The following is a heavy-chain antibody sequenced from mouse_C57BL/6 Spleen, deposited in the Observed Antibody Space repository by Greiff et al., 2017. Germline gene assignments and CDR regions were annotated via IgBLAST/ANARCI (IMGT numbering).Heavy chain of an antibody. V-gene: IGHV5-6*01. CDR3: ARGDGSSYVDY. Sequence: EVKLQESGGDLVKPGGSLKLSCAASGFTFSSYGMSWVRQTPDKRLEWVATISSGGSYTYYPDSVKGRFTISRDNAKNTLYLQMSSLKSEDTAMYYCARGDGSSYVDYWGQGTSVTVSS. D-gene: IGHD1-1*01. CDR1: GFTFSSYG. CDR2: ISSGGSYT. J-gene: IGHJ4*01.